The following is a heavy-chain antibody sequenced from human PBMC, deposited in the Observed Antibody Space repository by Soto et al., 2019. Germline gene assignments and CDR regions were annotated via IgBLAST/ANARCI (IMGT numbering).Heavy chain of an antibody. V-gene: IGHV3-23*01. Sequence: GGSLRLSCAASGFTFSGYGMSWVRQAPGKGLEWASSITSSGSNTYYVDSVKGRFTISRDNSKNTLYLQMNSLTVEDTAVYYCAKEQGRVAAALDYWGQGTLVTVSS. CDR1: GFTFSGYG. D-gene: IGHD6-13*01. CDR3: AKEQGRVAAALDY. CDR2: ITSSGSNT. J-gene: IGHJ4*02.